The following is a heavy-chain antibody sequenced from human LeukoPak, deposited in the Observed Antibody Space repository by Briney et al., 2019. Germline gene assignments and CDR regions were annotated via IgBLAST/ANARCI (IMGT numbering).Heavy chain of an antibody. CDR3: ARDGVHCSSTSCPSPYNWFDP. CDR1: GGTFSSYA. Sequence: ASVKVSCKASGGTFSSYATSWVRQAPGQGPEWMGGIIPIFGTANYAQKFQGRVTITADESTSTAYMELSSLRSEDTAVYYCARDGVHCSSTSCPSPYNWFDPWGQGTLVTVSS. V-gene: IGHV1-69*13. D-gene: IGHD2-2*01. J-gene: IGHJ5*02. CDR2: IIPIFGTA.